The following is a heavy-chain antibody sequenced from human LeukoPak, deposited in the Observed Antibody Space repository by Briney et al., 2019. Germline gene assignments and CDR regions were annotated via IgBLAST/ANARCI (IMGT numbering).Heavy chain of an antibody. J-gene: IGHJ4*02. V-gene: IGHV3-21*01. CDR2: ISSSSSYI. Sequence: GGSLRLSCAASGFTFSSYSMNWVRQAPGKGLEWVSSISSSSSYIYYADSVKGRFTISRDNAKNSLYLQMSSLRAEDTAVYYCARDPTAVAGTSDYWGQGTLVTVSS. D-gene: IGHD6-19*01. CDR3: ARDPTAVAGTSDY. CDR1: GFTFSSYS.